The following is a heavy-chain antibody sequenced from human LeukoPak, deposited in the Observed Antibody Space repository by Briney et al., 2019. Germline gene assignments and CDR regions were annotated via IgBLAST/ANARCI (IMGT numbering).Heavy chain of an antibody. CDR2: ISYDGSNK. V-gene: IGHV3-30*03. CDR3: LVGVVIQNWFDP. Sequence: GGSLRLSCAASGFTFSSYGMHWVRQAPGKGLEWVAVISYDGSNKYYAESVKGRFTISRGNSKNTLYLQMNSLRAEDTAVYYALVGVVIQNWFDPWGQGTLVTVSS. CDR1: GFTFSSYG. D-gene: IGHD3-3*01. J-gene: IGHJ5*02.